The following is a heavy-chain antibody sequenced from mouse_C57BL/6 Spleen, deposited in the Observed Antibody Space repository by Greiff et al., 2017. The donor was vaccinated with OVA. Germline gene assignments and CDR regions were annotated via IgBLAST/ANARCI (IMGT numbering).Heavy chain of an antibody. J-gene: IGHJ2*01. Sequence: QVQLKQSGPELVKPGASVKISCKASGYAFSSSWMNWVKQRPGKGLEWIGRIYPGDGDTNYNGKFKGKATLTADKSSSTAYMQLSSLTSEDSAVYFCARSGGGYDAYFDYWGQGTTLTVSS. CDR3: ARSGGGYDAYFDY. D-gene: IGHD2-2*01. V-gene: IGHV1-82*01. CDR2: IYPGDGDT. CDR1: GYAFSSSW.